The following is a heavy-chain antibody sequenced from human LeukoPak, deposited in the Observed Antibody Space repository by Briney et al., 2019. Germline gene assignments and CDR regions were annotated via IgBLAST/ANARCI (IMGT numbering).Heavy chain of an antibody. D-gene: IGHD3-16*01. J-gene: IGHJ4*02. CDR1: GYTFTSYY. Sequence: ASVKVSCKASGYTFTSYYMHWVRQAPGQGLEWMGIINPSGGSTSYAQKFQGRVTMTRGMSTSTDYMELSSLRSEDTAVYYCATYTNAYWGQGTLVTVSS. V-gene: IGHV1-46*01. CDR2: INPSGGST. CDR3: ATYTNAY.